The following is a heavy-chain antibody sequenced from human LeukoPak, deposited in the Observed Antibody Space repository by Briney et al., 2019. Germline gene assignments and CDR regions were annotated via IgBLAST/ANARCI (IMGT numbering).Heavy chain of an antibody. V-gene: IGHV3-33*01. CDR3: ARDFSGYFDY. Sequence: PGRSLRLSCAASGFTFSSYGMHWVRQAPGKGLEWVAVIWYDGSNKYCADSVKGRFTISRDNSKNTLYLQMNSLRAEDTAVYYCARDFSGYFDYWGQGTLVTVSS. CDR1: GFTFSSYG. D-gene: IGHD6-19*01. J-gene: IGHJ4*02. CDR2: IWYDGSNK.